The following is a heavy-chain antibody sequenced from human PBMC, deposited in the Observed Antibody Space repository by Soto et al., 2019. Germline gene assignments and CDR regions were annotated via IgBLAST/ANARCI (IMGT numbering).Heavy chain of an antibody. CDR3: AKVDIAVVTGLLIPPDAFDI. D-gene: IGHD2-21*02. J-gene: IGHJ3*02. V-gene: IGHV3-23*01. CDR2: ISGSGGST. CDR1: GFTFSSYA. Sequence: EVQLLESGGGLVQPGGSLRLSCAASGFTFSSYAMSWVRQAPGKGLEWVSAISGSGGSTYYADSVKGRFTISRDNSKNTLYMQMNSLRAEDTAVYYFAKVDIAVVTGLLIPPDAFDIWGQGTMVTVSS.